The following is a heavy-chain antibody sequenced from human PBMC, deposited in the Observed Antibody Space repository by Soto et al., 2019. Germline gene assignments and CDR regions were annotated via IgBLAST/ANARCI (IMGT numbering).Heavy chain of an antibody. Sequence: GGSLRLSCAASGFTFSNAWMSWVRQAPGKGLEWVGRIKSKTDGGTTDYAAPVKGRFTISRDDSKNTLYLQMNSLKTEDTAVYYCTTPHCSSTSRQPHYYGMDVWGQGTTVIVSS. D-gene: IGHD2-2*01. V-gene: IGHV3-15*01. CDR3: TTPHCSSTSRQPHYYGMDV. CDR1: GFTFSNAW. CDR2: IKSKTDGGTT. J-gene: IGHJ6*02.